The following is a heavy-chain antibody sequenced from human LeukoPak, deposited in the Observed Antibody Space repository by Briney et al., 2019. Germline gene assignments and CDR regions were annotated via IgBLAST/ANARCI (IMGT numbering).Heavy chain of an antibody. CDR1: GFTFRSYD. J-gene: IGHJ2*01. CDR3: ARAAYSSTWYSLYFDL. Sequence: GGSLRLSCAASGFTFRSYDMHWVRQATGKGLEWVSGIGTAGEIYYPGSVKGRFTISRENAKNSLYLQMNSLRAGDTAVYYCARAAYSSTWYSLYFDLWGRGTLVTVSS. D-gene: IGHD6-13*01. V-gene: IGHV3-13*01. CDR2: IGTAGEI.